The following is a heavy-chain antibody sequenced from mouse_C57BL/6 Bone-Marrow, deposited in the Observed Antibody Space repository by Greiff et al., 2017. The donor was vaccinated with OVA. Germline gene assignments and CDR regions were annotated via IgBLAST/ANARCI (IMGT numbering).Heavy chain of an antibody. V-gene: IGHV1-15*01. CDR1: GYTFTDYE. J-gene: IGHJ2*01. CDR3: THLLYDY. D-gene: IGHD2-1*01. CDR2: IDPETGGT. Sequence: VQLQESGAELVRPGASVTLSCKASGYTFTDYEMHWVKQTPVHGLEWIGAIDPETGGTAYNQKFKGKATLTADKSSSTAYLELRSLTSEDSGVYFCTHLLYDYWGQGTTLTVSS.